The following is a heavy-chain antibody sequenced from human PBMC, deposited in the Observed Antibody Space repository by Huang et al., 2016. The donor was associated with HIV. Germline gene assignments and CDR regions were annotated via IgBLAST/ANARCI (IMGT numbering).Heavy chain of an antibody. J-gene: IGHJ4*02. V-gene: IGHV5-51*01. CDR3: ARQDNYYDTSGYPIGGFDY. CDR2: IYPADSNI. CDR1: GYSFTKYW. D-gene: IGHD3-22*01. Sequence: EVQLVQSGAEVKKPGESLKISCKGYGYSFTKYWIGWVRQMHGKGLEWMGLIYPADSNIRYSPPFQGQVTISADESISTAYLQWSSLKASDTAMYYCARQDNYYDTSGYPIGGFDYWGQGTLVTVSS.